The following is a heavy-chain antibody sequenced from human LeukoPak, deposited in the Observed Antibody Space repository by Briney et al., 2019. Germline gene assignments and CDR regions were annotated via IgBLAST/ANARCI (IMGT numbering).Heavy chain of an antibody. CDR3: ARGVGDAYNLDFFDY. Sequence: ASVKVSCKASGGTFSSYAISWVRQAPGQGLEWMGGIIPFFGTANYAQNFQDRVTIIADESTCTAYMELGSLRSEDTAIYYCARGVGDAYNLDFFDYWGQGTLVTVSS. CDR1: GGTFSSYA. CDR2: IIPFFGTA. D-gene: IGHD5-24*01. V-gene: IGHV1-69*13. J-gene: IGHJ4*02.